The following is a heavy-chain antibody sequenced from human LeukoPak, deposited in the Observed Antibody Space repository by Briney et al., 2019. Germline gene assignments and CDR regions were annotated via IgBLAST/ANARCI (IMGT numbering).Heavy chain of an antibody. D-gene: IGHD2-15*01. Sequence: PGGSLRLSCAASGVTFSSYAMSWVRQAPGKGLEWVSGISGSDGGTYNADSVKGRFTISRDNSKNTLYLQMNSLRAEDAAIYYCAKGSLSYCSGRCYYFDYWGQGTLVTVSS. CDR2: ISGSDGGT. CDR3: AKGSLSYCSGRCYYFDY. J-gene: IGHJ4*02. V-gene: IGHV3-23*01. CDR1: GVTFSSYA.